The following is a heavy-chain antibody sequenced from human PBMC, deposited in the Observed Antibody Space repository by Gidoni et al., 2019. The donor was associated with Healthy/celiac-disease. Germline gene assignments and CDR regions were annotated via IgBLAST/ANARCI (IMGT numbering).Heavy chain of an antibody. CDR1: GFTFSSYS. D-gene: IGHD1-26*01. J-gene: IGHJ4*02. CDR3: ASFASEWELYYFDY. V-gene: IGHV3-21*01. CDR2: ISRSSSYI. Sequence: EVQLVESGGGLVKPGGSLRLSCAASGFTFSSYSMNWVRQAPGKGLEWVSSISRSSSYIYYADSVKGRFTISRDNAKNSLYLQMNSLRAEDTAVYYCASFASEWELYYFDYWGQGTLVTISS.